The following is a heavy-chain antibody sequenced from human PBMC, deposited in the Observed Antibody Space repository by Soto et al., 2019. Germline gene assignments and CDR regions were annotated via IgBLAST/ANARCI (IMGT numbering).Heavy chain of an antibody. CDR1: GFTFSSYA. J-gene: IGHJ4*02. Sequence: GRSLRLSCAASGFTFSSYAMSWVRQAPGKGLEWVSAISGGGGSTYYADSVKGRFTVSRDNSKNTLYLQMNSLRAEDTAVYYCVLWPPDFFDFWGQGTLVTGSS. CDR2: ISGGGGST. V-gene: IGHV3-23*01. CDR3: VLWPPDFFDF. D-gene: IGHD3-10*01.